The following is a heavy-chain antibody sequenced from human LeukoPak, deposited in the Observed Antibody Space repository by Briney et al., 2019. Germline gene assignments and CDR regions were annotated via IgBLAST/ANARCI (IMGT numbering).Heavy chain of an antibody. D-gene: IGHD1-26*01. CDR3: AEGATAFDY. Sequence: GGSLRLSCAASGFAFSSYAMSWVRQAPGKGLEWVSAISGSSDYTNYADSVKGRFIISRDNSKNTLSLQMNSLRAEDTAVYYCAEGATAFDYWGQGTLVTVSS. V-gene: IGHV3-23*01. CDR2: ISGSSDYT. CDR1: GFAFSSYA. J-gene: IGHJ4*02.